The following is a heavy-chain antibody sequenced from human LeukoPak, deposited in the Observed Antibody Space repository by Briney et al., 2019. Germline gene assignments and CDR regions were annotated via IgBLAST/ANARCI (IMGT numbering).Heavy chain of an antibody. Sequence: GGSLRLSCAASGFTFSRYAMHRVRQAPGKGLAWVAVISYDGSNEYSADSVKGRFTISRDNSKDKLYLQMNSLRAEDTAVYYCARWSTSCYDIWGQGTMVTVSS. CDR3: ARWSTSCYDI. J-gene: IGHJ3*02. CDR2: ISYDGSNE. CDR1: GFTFSRYA. V-gene: IGHV3-30*03. D-gene: IGHD2-2*01.